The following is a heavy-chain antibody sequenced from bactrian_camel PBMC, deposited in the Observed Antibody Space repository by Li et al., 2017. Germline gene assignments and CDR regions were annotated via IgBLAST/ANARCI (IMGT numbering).Heavy chain of an antibody. Sequence: HVQLVESGGGSVQAGGSLRLSCAASGYSYTAISMAWFRQAPGKEREGVAGIDRDGITSYADSVKGRFIIPQDRAKKTLYLQMDSLKPEDTAMYYCVADPSVFPVCRIGVMRMDYRGQGTQVTFS. J-gene: IGHJ4*01. V-gene: IGHV3S53*01. CDR1: GYSYTAIS. CDR3: VADPSVFPVCRIGVMRMDY. CDR2: IDRDGIT.